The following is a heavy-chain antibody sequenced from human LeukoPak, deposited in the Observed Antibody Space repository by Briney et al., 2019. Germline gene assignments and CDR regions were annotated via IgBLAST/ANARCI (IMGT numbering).Heavy chain of an antibody. CDR3: AGAWSGYHSYDS. D-gene: IGHD3-3*01. CDR2: IIPIFGTA. V-gene: IGHV1-69*13. J-gene: IGHJ5*01. CDR1: GGTFSSYA. Sequence: GASVKVSCKASGGTFSSYAISWVRQAPGQGLEWMGGIIPIFGTANYAQKFQGRVTITADESTSTAYMELSSLRSEDTAVYYCAGAWSGYHSYDSWDQGTLVTVSS.